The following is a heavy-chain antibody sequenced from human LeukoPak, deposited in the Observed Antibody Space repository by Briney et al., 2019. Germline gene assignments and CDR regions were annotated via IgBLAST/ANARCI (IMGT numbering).Heavy chain of an antibody. CDR2: IYYSGST. CDR3: AREAFSYYYDSSAMGGFDY. Sequence: SETLSLTCTVSGGSISSYYWSWIRQPPGKGLEWIGYIYYSGSTNYNPSLKSRVTISVDTSKNQFSLKLSSVIAADTAVYYCAREAFSYYYDSSAMGGFDYWGQGTLVTVSS. J-gene: IGHJ4*02. V-gene: IGHV4-59*01. CDR1: GGSISSYY. D-gene: IGHD3-22*01.